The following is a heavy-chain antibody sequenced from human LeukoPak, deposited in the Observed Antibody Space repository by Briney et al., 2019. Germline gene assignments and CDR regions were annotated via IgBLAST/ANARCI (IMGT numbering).Heavy chain of an antibody. CDR1: GFTFSTYI. D-gene: IGHD6-25*01. CDR3: ARELAEGFDY. V-gene: IGHV3-21*01. CDR2: ISTSSRYI. J-gene: IGHJ4*02. Sequence: AGESLRLSCAASGFTFSTYIMNWVRQAPGKGLEWVSSISTSSRYIYDADSVKGRFTISRDNAKNSLYLQMNSLRVAVTAVYYCARELAEGFDYWGQGTLVTVSS.